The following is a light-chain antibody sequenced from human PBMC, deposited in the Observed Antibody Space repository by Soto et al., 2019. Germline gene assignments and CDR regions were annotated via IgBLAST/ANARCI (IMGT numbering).Light chain of an antibody. Sequence: EIVLTQPPATLSLSPGERATLSCRASQSVGSYLAWYQQKPGQAPRLLIYGASNRAPGIPARFSGSGSGTDFTLTISSLEPEDFAVYHCLQRSIGFTFGPGTKVDIK. CDR1: QSVGSY. CDR3: LQRSIGFT. CDR2: GAS. J-gene: IGKJ3*01. V-gene: IGKV3-11*01.